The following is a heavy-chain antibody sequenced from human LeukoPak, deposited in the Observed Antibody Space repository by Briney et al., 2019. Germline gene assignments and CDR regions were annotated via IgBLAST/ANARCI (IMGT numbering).Heavy chain of an antibody. CDR2: IRSSSSYI. J-gene: IGHJ6*04. D-gene: IGHD3-10*01. Sequence: GGSLRHSRAPSGFTFSSYSMSWDRQAPGKGLEWVSSIRSSSSYIYYADSVKGRFTISRDNAKNSLYLQMNSLRAEDTAVYYWSRVTITMVRGVDVWGKGTTVTVSS. CDR1: GFTFSSYS. V-gene: IGHV3-21*01. CDR3: SRVTITMVRGVDV.